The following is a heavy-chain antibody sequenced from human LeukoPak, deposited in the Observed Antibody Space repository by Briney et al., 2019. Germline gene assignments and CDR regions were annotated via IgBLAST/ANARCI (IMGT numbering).Heavy chain of an antibody. J-gene: IGHJ4*02. CDR1: GYTFTSYG. CDR3: ARSLPYYDNSGYSL. V-gene: IGHV1-18*01. CDR2: ISAYNGNT. D-gene: IGHD3-22*01. Sequence: ASVKVSCKASGYTFTSYGISWVRQAPGQGLKWMGWISAYNGNTNYAQKLQGGVTMTTDTSTSTAYMELRSLRPDDTAVYYCARSLPYYDNSGYSLWGQGTLVTVSS.